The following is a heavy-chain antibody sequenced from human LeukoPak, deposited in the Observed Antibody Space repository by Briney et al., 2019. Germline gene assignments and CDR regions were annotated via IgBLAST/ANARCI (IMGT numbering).Heavy chain of an antibody. D-gene: IGHD6-13*01. Sequence: GGSLRLSCAASGFTFSSYGMSWIRQAPGKGLEWVSSISVGGTTTYYADSVKGRFSISRDNSENTLYLQMNGLRADDTAVYSCAKSFTSSSSDYWGQGTLVTVSS. CDR1: GFTFSSYG. CDR3: AKSFTSSSSDY. V-gene: IGHV3-23*01. CDR2: ISVGGTTT. J-gene: IGHJ4*02.